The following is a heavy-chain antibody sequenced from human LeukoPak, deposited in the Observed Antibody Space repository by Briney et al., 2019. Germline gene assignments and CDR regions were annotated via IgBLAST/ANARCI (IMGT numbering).Heavy chain of an antibody. J-gene: IGHJ6*02. D-gene: IGHD1-26*01. CDR3: ARKMNMVGAQGWGYGLDV. V-gene: IGHV3-7*05. CDR1: GFTFSTYW. Sequence: GGSLRLSCADSGFTFSTYWMSWVRQAPGKGLEWVANIKHDGSDKKYVDSVKGRFTISRDNAKRSLYLQMNSLRAEDTAVYYCARKMNMVGAQGWGYGLDVWGHGTTVTVSS. CDR2: IKHDGSDK.